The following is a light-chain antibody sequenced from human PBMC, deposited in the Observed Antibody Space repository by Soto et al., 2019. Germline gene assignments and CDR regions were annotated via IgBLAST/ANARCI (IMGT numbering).Light chain of an antibody. CDR3: QQYKNWPRIT. J-gene: IGKJ5*01. CDR1: QSVDNY. CDR2: GAS. Sequence: EIVLTQSPAPLSLSPGERATLTRRASQSVDNYLDWYQQKPGQAPRLLIYGASTRATGIPARFSGSASGTEFTLTISSLQSEDFGVYYCQQYKNWPRITFGQGTRLEI. V-gene: IGKV3-15*01.